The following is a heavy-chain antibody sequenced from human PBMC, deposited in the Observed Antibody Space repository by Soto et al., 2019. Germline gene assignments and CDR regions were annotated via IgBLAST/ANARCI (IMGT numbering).Heavy chain of an antibody. Sequence: EVQLVESGGGLVQPGGSLRLSCAASGFTFSSYWMSWVRQAPGKGLEWVANIKQDGSEKYYVDSVKGRFTISRDNAKNSLYLQMNSLRAEATAVYFCARDTRYYDSSRYLPVYFCGHRPMVTVS. CDR3: ARDTRYYDSSRYLPVYF. D-gene: IGHD3-22*01. CDR1: GFTFSSYW. V-gene: IGHV3-7*05. J-gene: IGHJ4*01. CDR2: IKQDGSEK.